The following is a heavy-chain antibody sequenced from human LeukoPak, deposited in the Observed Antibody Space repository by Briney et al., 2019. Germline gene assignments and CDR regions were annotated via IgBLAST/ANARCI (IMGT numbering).Heavy chain of an antibody. Sequence: TGGSLRLSCAASGFTFSSYGMHWVRQAPGKGLEWVAVISYDGNNNYYADSVKGRFTISRDNPKNTLFLQMNSLSAEDTALYYCAKGRLAAAFTRGEDYWGQGTLVTVSS. J-gene: IGHJ4*02. V-gene: IGHV3-30*18. CDR3: AKGRLAAAFTRGEDY. CDR1: GFTFSSYG. CDR2: ISYDGNNN. D-gene: IGHD6-13*01.